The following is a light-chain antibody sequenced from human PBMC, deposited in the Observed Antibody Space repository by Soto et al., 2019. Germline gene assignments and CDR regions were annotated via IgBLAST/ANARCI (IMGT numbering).Light chain of an antibody. J-gene: IGKJ4*01. V-gene: IGKV3-20*01. CDR2: GGS. CDR3: QQYGSSPLT. Sequence: ENVLTQSPATLSLSPGERATLSCRASQRVSYYYLAWYQQKPGQPPRLLISGGSNTATGIPDRFSGSASGTDFTLTISRPAPEDFAVYYCQQYGSSPLTFGGGTKVEMK. CDR1: QRVSYYY.